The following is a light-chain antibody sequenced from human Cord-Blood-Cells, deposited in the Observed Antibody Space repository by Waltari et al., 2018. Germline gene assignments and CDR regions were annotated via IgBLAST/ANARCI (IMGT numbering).Light chain of an antibody. CDR2: AAS. V-gene: IGKV1-39*01. CDR3: QQSYSTPWT. Sequence: DIQMTQSPSSLSASAAHRVTITCRASQSISSYLNWYQQKPGKAPKLLIYAASSLQSGVPSRFSGSGSGTDFTLTISRLQPEDFATYYCQQSYSTPWTFGQGTKVEIK. CDR1: QSISSY. J-gene: IGKJ1*01.